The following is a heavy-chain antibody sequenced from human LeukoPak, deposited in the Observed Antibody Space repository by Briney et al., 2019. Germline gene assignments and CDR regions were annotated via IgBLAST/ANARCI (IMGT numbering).Heavy chain of an antibody. V-gene: IGHV4-59*02. CDR2: IYYSGST. J-gene: IGHJ4*02. D-gene: IGHD2-15*01. CDR3: ASTSGYCSGGNCYSAFDY. CDR1: GGSVSTYY. Sequence: SETLSLTCTVSGGSVSTYYWNWIRQPPGKGLEWIGYIYYSGSTNYNPSLKSRLTISVDTSNNQFSLKLSSVTAADTAAYYCASTSGYCSGGNCYSAFDYWGQGTLVTVSS.